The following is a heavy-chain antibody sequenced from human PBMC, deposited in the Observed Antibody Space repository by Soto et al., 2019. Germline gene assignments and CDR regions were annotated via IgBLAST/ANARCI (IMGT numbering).Heavy chain of an antibody. J-gene: IGHJ6*03. CDR2: IYYSGST. D-gene: IGHD3-3*01. CDR3: ARLSTYYDFWSGYYLGYMDV. V-gene: IGHV4-31*03. Sequence: SETLSLTCTVSGGSISSGGYYWSWIRQHPGKGLEWIGYIYYSGSTYYNPSLKSRVTISVDTSKNQFSLKLSSVTAADTAVYYCARLSTYYDFWSGYYLGYMDVWGKGTTVTVSS. CDR1: GGSISSGGYY.